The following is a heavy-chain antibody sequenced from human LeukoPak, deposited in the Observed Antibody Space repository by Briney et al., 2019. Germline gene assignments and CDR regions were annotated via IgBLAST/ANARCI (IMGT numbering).Heavy chain of an antibody. CDR2: MDTSGHT. CDR1: GGSISGYY. D-gene: IGHD2-15*01. J-gene: IGHJ5*02. Sequence: SETLSLTCMVSGGSISGYYWSWIRQPAGKGLEWIGHMDTSGHTNYNSSLMSRVTMSVDTSKNQFSLRLTSVTAADTAVYYCARHWSHSVAQFGRSFWFDPWGQGTLVTVSS. CDR3: ARHWSHSVAQFGRSFWFDP. V-gene: IGHV4-4*07.